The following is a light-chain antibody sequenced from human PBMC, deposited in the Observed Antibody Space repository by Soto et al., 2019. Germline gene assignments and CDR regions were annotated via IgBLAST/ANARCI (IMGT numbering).Light chain of an antibody. CDR2: DAP. Sequence: EKAMTQSPATLSVSPGERATLSCRASQSVSSNLAWYQQKPGQAPRLLICDAPTRPTGIPARYSGSGSGTEFALTISSRQCEDLAVYYCQRYDDWPETFGQGNKVELK. V-gene: IGKV3-15*01. CDR1: QSVSSN. J-gene: IGKJ1*01. CDR3: QRYDDWPET.